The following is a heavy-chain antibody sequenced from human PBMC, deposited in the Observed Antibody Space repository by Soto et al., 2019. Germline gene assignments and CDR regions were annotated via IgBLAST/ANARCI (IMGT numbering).Heavy chain of an antibody. CDR2: ISRSGDRT. J-gene: IGHJ4*02. D-gene: IGHD2-15*01. CDR3: ARARCSSGQCYYFDY. Sequence: EVQLVESGEGLVQPGGSLRLSCAASGFTFSSYNIHWIRQAPGKGLEFVSAISRSGDRTYYADSMKGRFTITRDNSKNTVWLQMGSLRAEYMAVYYCARARCSSGQCYYFDYWGRGALVSVSS. CDR1: GFTFSSYN. V-gene: IGHV3-64*02.